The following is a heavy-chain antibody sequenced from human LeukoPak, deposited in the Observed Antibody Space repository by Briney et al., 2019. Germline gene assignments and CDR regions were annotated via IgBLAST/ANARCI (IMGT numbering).Heavy chain of an antibody. CDR3: ARDLKRRVYYDSSGSDDAFDI. CDR1: GGSISSSN. Sequence: PSGTLSLTCAVSGGSISSSNWWSWVRQAPGKGLEWVSSISSSSSYIYYADSVKGRFTISRDNAKNSLYLQMNSLRAEDTAVYYCARDLKRRVYYDSSGSDDAFDIWGQGTMVTVSS. V-gene: IGHV3-21*01. J-gene: IGHJ3*02. D-gene: IGHD3-22*01. CDR2: ISSSSSYI.